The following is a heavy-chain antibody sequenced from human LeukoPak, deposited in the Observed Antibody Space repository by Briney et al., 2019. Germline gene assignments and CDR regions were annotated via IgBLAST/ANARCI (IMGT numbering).Heavy chain of an antibody. CDR2: IHYTGST. Sequence: SETLSLTCSVSGVSISTYYWGSVRQPPGKGLEWVGYIHYTGSTNYNPSLKSRVTISVDTSKRQLSLMLRSVTAADTAVYYCARDIYGSGHGWFDVWGQGTLVTVSS. V-gene: IGHV4-59*01. D-gene: IGHD3-10*01. CDR3: ARDIYGSGHGWFDV. CDR1: GVSISTYY. J-gene: IGHJ5*02.